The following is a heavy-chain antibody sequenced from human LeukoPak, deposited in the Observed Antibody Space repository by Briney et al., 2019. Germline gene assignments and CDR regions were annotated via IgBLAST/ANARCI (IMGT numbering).Heavy chain of an antibody. CDR1: GGSFRGYY. V-gene: IGHV4-34*01. D-gene: IGHD3-9*01. Sequence: PSETLSLTCAVYGGSFRGYYWSWIRQPPGKGLEWIGEINHSGSTNYNPSLKSRVTISVDTSKNQFSLKLSSVTAADTAVYYCARGDILTGYSYWGQGTLVTVSS. J-gene: IGHJ4*02. CDR3: ARGDILTGYSY. CDR2: INHSGST.